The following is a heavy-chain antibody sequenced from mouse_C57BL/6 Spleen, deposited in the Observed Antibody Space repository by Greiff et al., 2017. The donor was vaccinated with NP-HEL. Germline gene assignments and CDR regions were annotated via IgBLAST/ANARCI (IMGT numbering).Heavy chain of an antibody. Sequence: EVQLQQSGPELVKPGASVKIPCKASGYTFTDYNMDWVKQSHGKSLEWIGDINPNNGGTIYNQKFKGKATLTVDKSSSTAYMELRSLTSEDTAVYYCARSVAAVVEERYVDVWGTGTTVTASS. CDR1: GYTFTDYN. V-gene: IGHV1-18*01. D-gene: IGHD1-1*01. J-gene: IGHJ1*03. CDR2: INPNNGGT. CDR3: ARSVAAVVEERYVDV.